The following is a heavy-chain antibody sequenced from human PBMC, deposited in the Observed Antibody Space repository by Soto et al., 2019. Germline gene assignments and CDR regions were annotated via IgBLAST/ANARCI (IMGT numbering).Heavy chain of an antibody. Sequence: GASVKVSCKASGYTFTSYAMHWVRQAPGQRLEWMGWINAGNGNTKYSQKLQGRVTMTTDTSTSTAYMELRSLRSDDTAVYYCARDKEDSSGWYFDPWGQGTLVTVS. CDR2: INAGNGNT. D-gene: IGHD6-19*01. CDR3: ARDKEDSSGWYFDP. V-gene: IGHV1-3*01. CDR1: GYTFTSYA. J-gene: IGHJ5*02.